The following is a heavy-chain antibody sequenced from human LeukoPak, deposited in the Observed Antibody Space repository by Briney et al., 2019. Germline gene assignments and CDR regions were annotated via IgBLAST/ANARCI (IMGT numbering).Heavy chain of an antibody. CDR1: GFTFSSYD. CDR3: ARGRGGSGWYYFDY. Sequence: GGSLRLSCAASGFTFSSYDMHWVRQATGKGLEWVSAIGTAGDPYYPGSVKGRFTISRENAKNSLYLQMNSLRAGDTAVCYRARGRGGSGWYYFDYWGQGTLVTVSS. V-gene: IGHV3-13*05. D-gene: IGHD6-19*01. J-gene: IGHJ4*02. CDR2: IGTAGDP.